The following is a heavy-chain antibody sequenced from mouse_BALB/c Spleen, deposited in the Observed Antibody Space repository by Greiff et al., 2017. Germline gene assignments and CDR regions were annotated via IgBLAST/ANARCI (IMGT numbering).Heavy chain of an antibody. D-gene: IGHD1-1*01. Sequence: QVQLQQSGPSLVQPSQSLSITCTVSGFSLTSYGVHWVRQSPGKGLEWLGVIWRGGSTDYNAAFMSRLSITKDNSKSQVFFKMNSLQADDTAIYYCAKTITTVVAGFDYWGQGTTLTVSS. CDR1: GFSLTSYG. CDR2: IWRGGST. CDR3: AKTITTVVAGFDY. J-gene: IGHJ2*01. V-gene: IGHV2-5-1*01.